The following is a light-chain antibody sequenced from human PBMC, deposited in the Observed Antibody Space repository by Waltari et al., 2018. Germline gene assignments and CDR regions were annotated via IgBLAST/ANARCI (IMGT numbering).Light chain of an antibody. CDR3: QHYNSYPYT. CDR1: QRISNW. CDR2: KAS. Sequence: DIQMTQSPPTLSASVGDRITMSCRASQRISNWLAWYQQKPGKAPKLLIYKASDLETGVPSRFSGSGSGTEFTLTISSLQPDDFATYYCQHYNSYPYTFGQGTKLEIK. J-gene: IGKJ2*01. V-gene: IGKV1-5*03.